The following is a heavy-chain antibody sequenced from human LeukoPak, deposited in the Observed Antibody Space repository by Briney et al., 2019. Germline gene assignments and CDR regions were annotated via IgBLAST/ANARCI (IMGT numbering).Heavy chain of an antibody. Sequence: SQTLSLTCAISGDSVSSNSAAWNWIRQSPSRGLEWLGRTYYRSKWYNDYAVSVKGRITINPDTSKNQFSLQLNSVTPEDTALYYCAKDVYSSGTGYFDYWGQGTLVTVSS. CDR1: GDSVSSNSAA. J-gene: IGHJ4*02. V-gene: IGHV6-1*01. D-gene: IGHD6-19*01. CDR3: AKDVYSSGTGYFDY. CDR2: TYYRSKWYN.